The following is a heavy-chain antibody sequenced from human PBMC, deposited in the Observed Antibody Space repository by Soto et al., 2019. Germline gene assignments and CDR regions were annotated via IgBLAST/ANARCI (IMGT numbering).Heavy chain of an antibody. Sequence: VQLVESGGGVVQPGRSLRLSCAASGFTFSDYAMHWVRQAQGKGLAWVAVVSHDGRNTHYADSVKGRFTISRDSSKNTVSLEMTSLRAEDTAVYYCAKGGRQWLVTSDFNYWGQGALVTVSS. CDR2: VSHDGRNT. CDR3: AKGGRQWLVTSDFNY. D-gene: IGHD6-19*01. CDR1: GFTFSDYA. J-gene: IGHJ4*02. V-gene: IGHV3-30*18.